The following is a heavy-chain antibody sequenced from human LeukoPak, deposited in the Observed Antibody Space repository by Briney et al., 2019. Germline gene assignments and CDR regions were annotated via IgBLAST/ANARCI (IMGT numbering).Heavy chain of an antibody. CDR2: ISTSGSTK. J-gene: IGHJ5*01. CDR1: GFTFSSYE. V-gene: IGHV3-48*03. CDR3: AREGLYYDYDWGIYPPWILDS. D-gene: IGHD3-16*02. Sequence: GGSLRLSCAASGFTFSSYEMNWVRQAPGKGLEGVSYISTSGSTKYYADSVLGRFAISRDNAKNSVYLQMNSLRAEDTAVYYCAREGLYYDYDWGIYPPWILDSWGQGTLVTVSS.